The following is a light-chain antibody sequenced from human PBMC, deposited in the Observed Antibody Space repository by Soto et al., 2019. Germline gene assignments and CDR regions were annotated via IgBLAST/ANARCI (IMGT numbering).Light chain of an antibody. CDR2: DAS. CDR3: QQRSSWWT. Sequence: EIVLTQSPATLSLSPGERATLSCRASQSVGTFLAWYQQRPGQAPSLLIYDASNRATGIPPRFSGSGSGTDFALTISSLEAEDFGVYYCQQRSSWWTFGQGTKVELK. CDR1: QSVGTF. J-gene: IGKJ1*01. V-gene: IGKV3-11*01.